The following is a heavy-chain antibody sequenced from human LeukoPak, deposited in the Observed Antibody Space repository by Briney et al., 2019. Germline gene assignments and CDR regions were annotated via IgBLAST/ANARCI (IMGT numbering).Heavy chain of an antibody. CDR1: GGSISSGGYY. CDR2: IYYSGST. V-gene: IGHV4-31*03. CDR3: ARYVVPAARRGGGFDY. Sequence: SQTLSLTCTVSGGSISSGGYYWSWIRQHPGKGLEWIGYIYYSGSTYYNPSLKSRVTISVDTSKNQFSLKLSSVTAADTAVYYCARYVVPAARRGGGFDYWGQGTLVTVSS. D-gene: IGHD2-2*01. J-gene: IGHJ4*02.